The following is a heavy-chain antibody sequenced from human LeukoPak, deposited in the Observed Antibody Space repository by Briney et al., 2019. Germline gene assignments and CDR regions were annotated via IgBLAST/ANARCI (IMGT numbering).Heavy chain of an antibody. D-gene: IGHD4-23*01. J-gene: IGHJ5*01. CDR1: GFTFATYT. CDR2: INHNGGST. V-gene: IGHV3-64*01. CDR3: AREEYGGYDS. Sequence: GGSLRLSCAASGFTFATYTMHWVRQAPGKGLESVSAINHNGGSTYYVNSVKGRFTISRDNSKNTLYLQMDSLRAEDLAVYFCAREEYGGYDSWGQGTLVTVSA.